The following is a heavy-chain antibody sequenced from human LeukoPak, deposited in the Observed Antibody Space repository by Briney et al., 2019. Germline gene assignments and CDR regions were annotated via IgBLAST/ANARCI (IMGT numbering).Heavy chain of an antibody. Sequence: PGGSLRLSCAASEFXFSSYWIHWVRQAPGKGLVWVSCINPDGSTRNYADSVKGRFTISRDNAKNTLYLQMNSLKVEDTAVYHCVRSYDYWGQGTLVTVSS. J-gene: IGHJ4*02. CDR1: EFXFSSYW. V-gene: IGHV3-74*01. CDR2: INPDGSTR. CDR3: VRSYDY.